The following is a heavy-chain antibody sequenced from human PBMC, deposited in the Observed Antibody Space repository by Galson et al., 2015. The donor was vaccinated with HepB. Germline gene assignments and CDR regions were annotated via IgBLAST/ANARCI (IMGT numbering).Heavy chain of an antibody. D-gene: IGHD3-10*01. CDR2: ISYDGSNK. J-gene: IGHJ4*02. V-gene: IGHV3-30-3*01. CDR3: ARDKIPHYYGSGSPNFDY. CDR1: GFTFSSYA. Sequence: SLRLSCAASGFTFSSYAMHWVRQAPGKGLEWVAVISYDGSNKCYADSVKGRFTISRDNSKNTLYLQMNSLRAEDTAVYYCARDKIPHYYGSGSPNFDYWGQGTLVTVSS.